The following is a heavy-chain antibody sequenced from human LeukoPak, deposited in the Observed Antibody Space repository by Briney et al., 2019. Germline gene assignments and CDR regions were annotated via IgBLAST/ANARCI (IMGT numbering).Heavy chain of an antibody. CDR3: ATSMHGYCSGGSCYGAFDI. V-gene: IGHV4-59*01. CDR1: GGSISSYY. J-gene: IGHJ3*02. Sequence: SETLSLTCTVSGGSISSYYWSWIRQPPGKGLEWIGYIYHSGNTKYNPSLKSRVTISVDTSKNQFSLSLNSVTAADTAVYYCATSMHGYCSGGSCYGAFDIWGQGTMVTVPS. D-gene: IGHD2-15*01. CDR2: IYHSGNT.